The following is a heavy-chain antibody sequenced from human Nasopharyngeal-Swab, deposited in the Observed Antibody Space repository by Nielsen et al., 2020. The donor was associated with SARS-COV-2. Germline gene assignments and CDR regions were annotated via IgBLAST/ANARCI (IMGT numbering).Heavy chain of an antibody. Sequence: GGSLRLSCAASGFTFSTYAMCWVRQPPAKGLEWVSIISGSGGSTYYADSVKGRFTISRDNSKNTLYLQMNSLRAEDTAVYYCAKRDDYYESSGLGDWGQGTLVTVSS. J-gene: IGHJ4*02. V-gene: IGHV3-23*01. CDR2: ISGSGGST. D-gene: IGHD3-22*01. CDR1: GFTFSTYA. CDR3: AKRDDYYESSGLGD.